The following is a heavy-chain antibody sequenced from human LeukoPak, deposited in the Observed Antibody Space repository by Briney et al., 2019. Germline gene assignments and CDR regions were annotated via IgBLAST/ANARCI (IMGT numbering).Heavy chain of an antibody. CDR2: IYYSGST. J-gene: IGHJ5*02. CDR1: GGSFSGYY. Sequence: SETLSLTCAVYGGSFSGYYWSWIRQPPGKGLEWIGYIYYSGSTNYNPSLKSRVTISVDTSKNQFSLKLSSVTAADTAVYYCAREGRGNWFDPWGQGTLVTVSS. V-gene: IGHV4-59*01. CDR3: AREGRGNWFDP. D-gene: IGHD3-10*01.